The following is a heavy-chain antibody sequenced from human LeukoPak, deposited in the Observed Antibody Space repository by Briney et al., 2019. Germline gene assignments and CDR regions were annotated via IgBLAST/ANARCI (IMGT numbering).Heavy chain of an antibody. D-gene: IGHD3-10*01. V-gene: IGHV4-59*12. J-gene: IGHJ3*02. CDR1: GGSISSYY. CDR2: IYYSGST. CDR3: ARDPHYYGSGSYNAFDI. Sequence: SETLSLTCTVSGGSISSYYWSWIRQPPGKGLEWIGYIYYSGSTNYNPSLKSRVTMSVDTSKNQFSLKLSSVTAADTAVYYCARDPHYYGSGSYNAFDIWGQGTMVTVSS.